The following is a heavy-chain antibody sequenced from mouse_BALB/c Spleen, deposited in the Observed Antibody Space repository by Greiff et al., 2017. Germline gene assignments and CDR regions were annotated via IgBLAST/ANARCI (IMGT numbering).Heavy chain of an antibody. D-gene: IGHD4-1*01. CDR1: GYTFTSYY. J-gene: IGHJ2*01. V-gene: IGHV1S81*02. CDR3: TRKGGTSFDY. CDR2: INPSNGGT. Sequence: VKLQQPGAELVKPGASVKLSCKASGYTFTSYYMYWVKQRPGQGLEWIGGINPSNGGTNFNEKFKSKATLTVDKSSSTAYMQLSSLTSEDSAVYYCTRKGGTSFDYWGQGTTLTVSS.